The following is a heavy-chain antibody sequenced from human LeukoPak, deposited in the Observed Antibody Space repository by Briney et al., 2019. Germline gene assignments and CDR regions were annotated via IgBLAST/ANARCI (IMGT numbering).Heavy chain of an antibody. CDR2: IKRKTDGGTT. D-gene: IGHD6-13*01. CDR1: GFTFSNAW. V-gene: IGHV3-15*01. J-gene: IGHJ6*03. CDR3: TTNQQLPGYYYYYMDV. Sequence: GGSLRLSCAASGFTFSNAWMSWVRQAPGKGLEWVGRIKRKTDGGTTDYAAPVKGRFTISRDDSKNTLYLQMNSLKIEDTGVYYCTTNQQLPGYYYYYMDVWGKGTTVTVSS.